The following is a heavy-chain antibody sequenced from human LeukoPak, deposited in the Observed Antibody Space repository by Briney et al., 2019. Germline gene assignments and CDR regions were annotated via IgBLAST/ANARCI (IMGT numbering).Heavy chain of an antibody. CDR3: ARLTRLSTSPDRYYLDY. D-gene: IGHD6-6*01. V-gene: IGHV4-61*09. CDR1: GGAISSGGYY. Sequence: PSQTLSLTCTVSGGAISSGGYYWNWIRQHPGKGLEWIGYIYTSGGTNYIPSLKGRVTISIDTSKNQFSLKLSSVTAADSAVYYCARLTRLSTSPDRYYLDYWGQGTLVTVSS. CDR2: IYTSGGT. J-gene: IGHJ4*02.